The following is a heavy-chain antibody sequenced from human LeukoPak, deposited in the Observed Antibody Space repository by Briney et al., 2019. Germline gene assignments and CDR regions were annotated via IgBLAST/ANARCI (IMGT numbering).Heavy chain of an antibody. V-gene: IGHV3-30*02. J-gene: IGHJ4*02. D-gene: IGHD6-19*01. CDR1: GFTFSSYG. CDR2: IRYDGSNK. Sequence: GGSLRLSCAASGFTFSSYGMHWVRQAPGKGLEWVAFIRYDGSNKYYADSVKGRFTISRDNSKNTLYLQMNSLRAEDTAVYYCAKGVRPAGEQWLVSYFDYWGQGTLVTVSS. CDR3: AKGVRPAGEQWLVSYFDY.